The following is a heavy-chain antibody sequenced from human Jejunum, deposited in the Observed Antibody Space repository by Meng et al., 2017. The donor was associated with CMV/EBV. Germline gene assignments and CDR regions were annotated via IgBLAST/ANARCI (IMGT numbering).Heavy chain of an antibody. Sequence: RLSCAASGFTFSNYVMRWVRQAPGKGLEWVSTVGVGGDTYYADSVKGRFTVSRDNSKSTLYLQMNSLRAEDTAVYYCAKGVGYYFDYWGQGTLVTVSS. CDR2: VGVGGDT. CDR1: GFTFSNYV. D-gene: IGHD6-25*01. CDR3: AKGVGYYFDY. V-gene: IGHV3-23*01. J-gene: IGHJ4*02.